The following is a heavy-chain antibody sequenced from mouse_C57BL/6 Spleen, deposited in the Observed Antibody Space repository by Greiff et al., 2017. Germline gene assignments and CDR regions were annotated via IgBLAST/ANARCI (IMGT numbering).Heavy chain of an antibody. V-gene: IGHV3-1*01. CDR2: ISYDGCT. CDR3: ARWDGRYAMDY. Sequence: VQLQQSGPGMVKPSQSLSLTCTVTGYSITSGYDWHWIRHFPGHQLEWMGYISYDGCTNYNPSLKSRISFTLDTSKNHFYLKLNTVTTEDTATYYCARWDGRYAMDYWGQGTSVTVSS. D-gene: IGHD1-1*01. J-gene: IGHJ4*01. CDR1: GYSITSGYD.